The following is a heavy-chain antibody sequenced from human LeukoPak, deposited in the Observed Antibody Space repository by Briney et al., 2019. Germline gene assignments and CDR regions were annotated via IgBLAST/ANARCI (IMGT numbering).Heavy chain of an antibody. CDR2: ISGSGGST. CDR1: GFTFSSYA. J-gene: IGHJ4*02. V-gene: IGHV3-23*01. CDR3: AKVGALSGSYDYFDY. D-gene: IGHD3-10*01. Sequence: PGGSLRLSCAASGFTFSSYAMSWVRQAPGKGLEWVSAISGSGGSTYYADSVKGRFTISGDNSKNTLYLQMNSLRAEDTAVYYCAKVGALSGSYDYFDYWGQGTLVTVSS.